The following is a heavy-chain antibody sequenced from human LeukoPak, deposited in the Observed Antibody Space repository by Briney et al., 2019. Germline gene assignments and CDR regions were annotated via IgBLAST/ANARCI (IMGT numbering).Heavy chain of an antibody. CDR3: AKDPSYSGYDSFFDY. J-gene: IGHJ4*02. Sequence: GGSLRLSCAASGFTFTDYYMTWIRQAPGKGLEWVSYIDISGTYTNYADSVKGRFTISRDNSKNTLYLQMNSLKAEDTAVYYCAKDPSYSGYDSFFDYWGQGTLVTVSS. D-gene: IGHD5-12*01. CDR2: IDISGTYT. CDR1: GFTFTDYY. V-gene: IGHV3-11*05.